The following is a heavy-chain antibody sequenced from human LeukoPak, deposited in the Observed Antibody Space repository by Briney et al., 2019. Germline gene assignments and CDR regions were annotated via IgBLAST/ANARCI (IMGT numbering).Heavy chain of an antibody. Sequence: SETLSLTCTVSGGSFSGYYWSWIRQPQGKGLEWIGEINHSGSTNYNPSLKSRVTISVDTSKNQFSLKLSSVTAADTAVYYCARGPRSSWYNYYYYMDVWGKGTTVTVSS. CDR1: GGSFSGYY. J-gene: IGHJ6*03. V-gene: IGHV4-34*01. CDR2: INHSGST. CDR3: ARGPRSSWYNYYYYMDV. D-gene: IGHD6-13*01.